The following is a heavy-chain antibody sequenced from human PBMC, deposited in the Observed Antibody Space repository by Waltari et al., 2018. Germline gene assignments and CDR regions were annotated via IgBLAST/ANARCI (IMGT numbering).Heavy chain of an antibody. V-gene: IGHV1-69*05. J-gene: IGHJ4*02. CDR3: ASLPGGDGYYFDY. CDR2: IIPIFGTA. CDR1: GGPFSSDA. Sequence: QVQLVQSGAAVEKPGSSAKVSCKASGGPFSSDASSWARQAPGQGLEWMGGIIPIFGTANYAQKFQGRVTITTDESTSTAYMELSSLRSEDTAVYYCASLPGGDGYYFDYWGQGTLVTVSS. D-gene: IGHD3-16*01.